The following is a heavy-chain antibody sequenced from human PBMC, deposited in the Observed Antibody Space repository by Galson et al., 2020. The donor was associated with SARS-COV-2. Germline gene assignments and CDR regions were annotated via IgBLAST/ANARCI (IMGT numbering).Heavy chain of an antibody. CDR3: AKDQGNDYGDQLDY. J-gene: IGHJ4*02. CDR2: INGAGGTP. D-gene: IGHD4-17*01. CDR1: AFTFSRYA. Sequence: GGSLRLSCVASAFTFSRYAMSWVRQAPGHGLEWVSSINGAGGTPYYADSVRGRFSISRDNSKNTRYVRMNSLRAEDTAVYYCAKDQGNDYGDQLDYWGQGTLVTVSS. V-gene: IGHV3-23*01.